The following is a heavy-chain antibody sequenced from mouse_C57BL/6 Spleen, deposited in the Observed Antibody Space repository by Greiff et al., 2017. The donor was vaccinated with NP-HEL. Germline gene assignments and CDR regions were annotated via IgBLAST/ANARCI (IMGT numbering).Heavy chain of an antibody. Sequence: EVQLQQSGPELVKPGASVKISCKASGYTFTDYYMNWVKQSHGKSLEWIGDINPNNGGTSYNQKFKGKATLTVDKSSSTAYMELRSLTSEDSAVYYCAWDDCYGSIPAYWGQGTLVTVSA. V-gene: IGHV1-26*01. CDR3: AWDDCYGSIPAY. J-gene: IGHJ3*01. D-gene: IGHD1-1*01. CDR2: INPNNGGT. CDR1: GYTFTDYY.